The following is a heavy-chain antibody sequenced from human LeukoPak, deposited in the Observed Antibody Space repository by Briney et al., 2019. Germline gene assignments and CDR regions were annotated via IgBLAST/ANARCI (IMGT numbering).Heavy chain of an antibody. J-gene: IGHJ4*02. V-gene: IGHV3-23*01. D-gene: IGHD3-9*01. CDR1: GFTFSSYA. CDR3: AKDSDYDILTGPTMNDY. CDR2: ISGSGGST. Sequence: GGSLRLSCAASGFTFSSYAMSWVRQAPGKGLEWVSAISGSGGSTYYADSVKGRFTISRDNSKNTLYLQMNSLRAEDTAVYYCAKDSDYDILTGPTMNDYWGQGTLVTVSS.